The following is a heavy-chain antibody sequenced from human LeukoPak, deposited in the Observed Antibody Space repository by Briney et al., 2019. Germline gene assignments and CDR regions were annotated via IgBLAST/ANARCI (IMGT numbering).Heavy chain of an antibody. V-gene: IGHV3-33*01. CDR1: GFTFSSYA. D-gene: IGHD3-22*01. Sequence: GGSLRLSCAASGFTFSSYAMHWVRQAPGKGLEWVTVIWYDGSNKHYADSVKGRFTISRDNSKNTLYLQMDSLRAEDTAVYYCARAFGASRGYSVDYWGQGTLVTVSS. CDR3: ARAFGASRGYSVDY. CDR2: IWYDGSNK. J-gene: IGHJ4*02.